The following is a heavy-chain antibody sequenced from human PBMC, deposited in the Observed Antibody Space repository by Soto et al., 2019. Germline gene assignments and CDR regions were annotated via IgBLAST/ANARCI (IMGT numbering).Heavy chain of an antibody. J-gene: IGHJ3*02. D-gene: IGHD3-22*01. CDR2: ISYDGSNK. V-gene: IGHV3-30-3*01. CDR3: ARGFTMIVVVIANAFDI. Sequence: GGSLRLSCAASGFTFSSYAMHWVRQAPGKGLEWVAVISYDGSNKYYADSVKGRFTISRDNSKNTLYLQMNSLRAEDTAVYYCARGFTMIVVVIANAFDIWGQGTMVTVSS. CDR1: GFTFSSYA.